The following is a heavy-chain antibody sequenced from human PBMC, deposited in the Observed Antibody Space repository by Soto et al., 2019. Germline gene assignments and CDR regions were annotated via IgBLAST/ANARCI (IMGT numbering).Heavy chain of an antibody. CDR3: AKGLYSIGESCPWAFFKH. J-gene: IGHJ1*01. V-gene: IGHV3-23*01. Sequence: EVQLLESGGNLVEPGGSLRLSCAASGFTFASYAMTWVRQAPGKGLEWVSTVSGGGGSTYNADSVKGRFIISRDNSKSTLDMQMNRLTADDTAVYYCAKGLYSIGESCPWAFFKHWGQGTLVTVSS. D-gene: IGHD2-15*01. CDR1: GFTFASYA. CDR2: VSGGGGST.